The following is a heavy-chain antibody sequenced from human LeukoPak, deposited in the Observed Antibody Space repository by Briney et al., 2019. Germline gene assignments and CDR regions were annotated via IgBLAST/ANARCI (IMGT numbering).Heavy chain of an antibody. Sequence: PGGSLRLSCAASGFTFDDYAMHWVRQAPGKGLEWDSGISWNSGSIGYADSVKGRFTISRDNAKISLYLQMNSLRAEDTALYYCAKQTGYSSGWYYFDYWGQGTLVTVSS. CDR3: AKQTGYSSGWYYFDY. D-gene: IGHD6-19*01. J-gene: IGHJ4*02. CDR1: GFTFDDYA. CDR2: ISWNSGSI. V-gene: IGHV3-9*01.